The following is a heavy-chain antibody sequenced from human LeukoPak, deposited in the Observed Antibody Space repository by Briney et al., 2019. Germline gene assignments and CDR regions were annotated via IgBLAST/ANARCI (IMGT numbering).Heavy chain of an antibody. CDR3: TTGTWIQLWLADY. CDR1: GFTFSTYS. CDR2: IKGKTDGGTT. Sequence: GGSLRLSCAASGFTFSTYSMNWVRQAPGKGLEWVGHIKGKTDGGTTDYAAPVQGRFTISRDDSKNTLFLQMNSLKTEDTAVYYCTTGTWIQLWLADYWGQGTLVTVSS. J-gene: IGHJ4*02. D-gene: IGHD5-18*01. V-gene: IGHV3-15*07.